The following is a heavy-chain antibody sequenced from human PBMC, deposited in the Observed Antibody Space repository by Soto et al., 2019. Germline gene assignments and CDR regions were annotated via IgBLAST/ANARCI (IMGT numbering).Heavy chain of an antibody. CDR1: GFDFKTYT. CDR2: ISYDGSTK. J-gene: IGHJ5*02. D-gene: IGHD2-8*01. Sequence: QVQLVESGGGVVQPGRSLRLSCVASGFDFKTYTMHWVRQAPGKGLEWVAFISYDGSTKFYADSVKGRFAISRDNSKNMLYLQVNSLRRDDTAVYYCGTDSNGSPLGPWGQGTLVTVSS. CDR3: GTDSNGSPLGP. V-gene: IGHV3-30*09.